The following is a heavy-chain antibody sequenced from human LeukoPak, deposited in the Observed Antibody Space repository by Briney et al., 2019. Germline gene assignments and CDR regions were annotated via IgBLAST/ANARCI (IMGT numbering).Heavy chain of an antibody. D-gene: IGHD3-22*01. V-gene: IGHV4-34*01. Sequence: SESLSLTCAVYGGSFSGYCWSWIRQPPGKGLEWIGEINHSGSTNYNPSLKSRVTISVDTSKNQFSLKLSSVTAADTAVYYCARAGDDSSGYYYLDYWGQGTLVTVSS. CDR2: INHSGST. CDR3: ARAGDDSSGYYYLDY. J-gene: IGHJ4*02. CDR1: GGSFSGYC.